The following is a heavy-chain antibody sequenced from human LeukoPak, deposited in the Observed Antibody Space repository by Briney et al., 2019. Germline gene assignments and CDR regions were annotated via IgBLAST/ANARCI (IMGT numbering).Heavy chain of an antibody. Sequence: GGSLRLSCAAYGFTFSDYNMNWVRQAPGKGLEWVSSISSGSSYMYYADSVKGRFTISRDNTKYSLYLQMNSLRAEDTAAYYCVIGSGLFDYWGQGTLVTVSS. CDR1: GFTFSDYN. V-gene: IGHV3-21*01. D-gene: IGHD3-10*01. CDR3: VIGSGLFDY. J-gene: IGHJ4*02. CDR2: ISSGSSYM.